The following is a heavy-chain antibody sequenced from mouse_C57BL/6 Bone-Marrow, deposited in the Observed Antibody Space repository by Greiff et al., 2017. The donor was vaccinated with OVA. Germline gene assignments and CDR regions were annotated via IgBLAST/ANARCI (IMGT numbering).Heavy chain of an antibody. CDR2: IDPETGGT. CDR3: TRRPYYGSSYPLAY. CDR1: GYTFTDYE. V-gene: IGHV1-15*01. Sequence: QVQLQQSGAELVMPGASVTLSCKASGYTFTDYEMHWVKQTPVHGLEWIGAIDPETGGTAYNQKFKGKAILTADKSSSTAYMELRSLTSEDSAVYYCTRRPYYGSSYPLAYWGQGTLVTVSA. D-gene: IGHD1-1*01. J-gene: IGHJ3*01.